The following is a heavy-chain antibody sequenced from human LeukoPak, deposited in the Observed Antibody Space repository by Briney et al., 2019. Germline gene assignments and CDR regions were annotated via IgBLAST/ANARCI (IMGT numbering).Heavy chain of an antibody. CDR1: GYTLTELS. Sequence: ASVKVSCKVSGYTLTELSMHWVRQAPGKGLEWMGGFDPEDGETIYAQKFQGRVTMTTDTSTSTAYMELRSLRSDDTAVYYCASGGGQLNYWGQGTLVTVSS. D-gene: IGHD6-6*01. CDR2: FDPEDGET. CDR3: ASGGGQLNY. J-gene: IGHJ4*02. V-gene: IGHV1-24*01.